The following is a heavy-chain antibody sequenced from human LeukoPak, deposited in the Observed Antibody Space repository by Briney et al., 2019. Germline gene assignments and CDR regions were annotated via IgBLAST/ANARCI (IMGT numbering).Heavy chain of an antibody. CDR3: ARDRITMIVVEKPGDAFDI. Sequence: ASVKVSCKASGYTFTGYYMHWVRQAPGQGLEWMGWINPNSGGTNYAQKFQGRVTMTRDTSISTAYMELSRLRSDDTAVYYCARDRITMIVVEKPGDAFDIWGQGTMVTVSS. V-gene: IGHV1-2*02. D-gene: IGHD3-22*01. J-gene: IGHJ3*02. CDR2: INPNSGGT. CDR1: GYTFTGYY.